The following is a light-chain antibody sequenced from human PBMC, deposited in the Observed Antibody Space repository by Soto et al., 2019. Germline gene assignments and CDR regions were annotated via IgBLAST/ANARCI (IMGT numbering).Light chain of an antibody. J-gene: IGKJ1*01. CDR1: QEINNY. V-gene: IGKV1-27*01. CDR3: QKYTTAPWA. Sequence: DFQMTQSPSSLSASVGDRVIITCRASQEINNYLAWYQQKPGRAPNLLIYAASTLQSGLPSRFSGSGSGTDFPLTISSLQPEDVATYYCQKYTTAPWAFGQGTKVEIK. CDR2: AAS.